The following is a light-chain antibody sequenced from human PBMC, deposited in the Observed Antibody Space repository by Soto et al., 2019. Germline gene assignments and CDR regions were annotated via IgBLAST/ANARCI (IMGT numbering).Light chain of an antibody. V-gene: IGLV2-11*01. Sequence: QSALTQPRSVSGSPGQSVTISCTGTSSDVGGYNYVSWYQQHPGKAPKLMIYDVSKRPSGVPDRFSGSKSGNTASLTISGLRAEDEADYYCCSYAGSYVDVFGTGTKVTVL. CDR3: CSYAGSYVDV. CDR2: DVS. J-gene: IGLJ1*01. CDR1: SSDVGGYNY.